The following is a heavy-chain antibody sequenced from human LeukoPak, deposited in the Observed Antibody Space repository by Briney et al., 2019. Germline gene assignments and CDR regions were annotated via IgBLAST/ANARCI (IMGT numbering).Heavy chain of an antibody. V-gene: IGHV4-59*12. CDR1: GASTSSYF. CDR3: AREDPAVDFFDL. CDR2: IYYSGST. J-gene: IGHJ4*03. D-gene: IGHD2/OR15-2a*01. Sequence: SETLSLTCTSSGASTSSYFRSWIRHPPRKGLEWIGFIYYSGSTNYTPSLQRRVTISVDTSKNRFSLKLSSVSAADTAVYYCAREDPAVDFFDLWGQGTLVTVSS.